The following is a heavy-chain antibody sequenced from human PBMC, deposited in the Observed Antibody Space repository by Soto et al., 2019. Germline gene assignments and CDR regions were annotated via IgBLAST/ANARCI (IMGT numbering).Heavy chain of an antibody. Sequence: QVQLVESGGGVVQPGRSLRLSCAASGFTFSSYGMHWVRQAPGKGLEWVAVIWYDGSNKYYADSVKGRFTISRDNSKNTLYLQMNSLRAEDTAVYYCASGSIPQEQWLGPDLAFDIWGQGTMVTVSS. CDR1: GFTFSSYG. CDR3: ASGSIPQEQWLGPDLAFDI. D-gene: IGHD6-19*01. CDR2: IWYDGSNK. J-gene: IGHJ3*02. V-gene: IGHV3-33*01.